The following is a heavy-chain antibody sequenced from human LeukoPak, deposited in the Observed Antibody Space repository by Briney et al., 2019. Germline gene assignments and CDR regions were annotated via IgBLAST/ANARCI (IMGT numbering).Heavy chain of an antibody. V-gene: IGHV3-20*04. CDR2: INWNADST. Sequence: GGSLRLSRTASGFTFGDYAMSWVRQAPGKGLEWVSGINWNADSTGYADSVKGRFTISKDNAKNSLFLQMNSLRAEDTAMYYCARAILSDPKYYGMDVWGQGTTVTVSS. J-gene: IGHJ6*02. CDR1: GFTFGDYA. D-gene: IGHD3-9*01. CDR3: ARAILSDPKYYGMDV.